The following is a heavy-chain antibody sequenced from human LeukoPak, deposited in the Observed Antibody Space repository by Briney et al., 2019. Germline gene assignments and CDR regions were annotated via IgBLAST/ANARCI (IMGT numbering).Heavy chain of an antibody. CDR3: ATTRDGYNPDFDH. V-gene: IGHV1-24*01. D-gene: IGHD5-24*01. J-gene: IGHJ4*02. CDR2: FDPELGET. Sequence: ASVKVSCKVSGYTLTELSMHWVRQAPGKGLEWMGGFDPELGETIYAQKFQGRVTMTEDTSTDTAYMELSSPRSEDTAVYYCATTRDGYNPDFDHWGQGTLVTVSS. CDR1: GYTLTELS.